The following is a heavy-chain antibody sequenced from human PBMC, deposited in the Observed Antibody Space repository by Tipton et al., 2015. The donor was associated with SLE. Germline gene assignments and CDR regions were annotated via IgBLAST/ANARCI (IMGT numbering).Heavy chain of an antibody. CDR2: IKQDGSEK. CDR3: ARDGCSSTSCYPAY. Sequence: SLRLSCAASGFTFSSYWMSWVRQAPGKGLEWVANIKQDGSEKYYVDSVKGRFTISRDSAKNSLYLQMNSLRAEDTAVYYCARDGCSSTSCYPAYWGQGTLVTVSS. V-gene: IGHV3-7*01. CDR1: GFTFSSYW. J-gene: IGHJ4*02. D-gene: IGHD2-2*01.